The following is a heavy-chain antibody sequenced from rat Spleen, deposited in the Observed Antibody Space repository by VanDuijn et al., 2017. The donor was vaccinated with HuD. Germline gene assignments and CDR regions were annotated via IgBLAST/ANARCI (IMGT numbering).Heavy chain of an antibody. D-gene: IGHD3-5*01. V-gene: IGHV5-31*01. CDR3: TTGPLRDYFDY. J-gene: IGHJ2*01. Sequence: EVQLVETGGGLVQPGRSLKLSCVASGFTFSSYWMYWVRQAPTKGLEWVASITNTGGSIYYPDSVKGRFTISRDNAQNTLYLQMDSLRSEDTATYFCTTGPLRDYFDYWGQGVMVTVSS. CDR1: GFTFSSYW. CDR2: ITNTGGSI.